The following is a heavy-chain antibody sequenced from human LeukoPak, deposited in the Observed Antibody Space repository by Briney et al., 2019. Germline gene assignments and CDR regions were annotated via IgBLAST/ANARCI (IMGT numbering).Heavy chain of an antibody. CDR3: AKDLLLDY. D-gene: IGHD2-15*01. CDR2: IGIAGDT. V-gene: IGHV3-13*01. J-gene: IGHJ4*02. Sequence: GGSLRLSCAASGFTFSNYDMHWVRQATGKGLEWVSGIGIAGDTHYPGSVKGRFTISRDNSKNTLYLQMNSLRAEDTAVYYCAKDLLLDYWGQGTLVTVSS. CDR1: GFTFSNYD.